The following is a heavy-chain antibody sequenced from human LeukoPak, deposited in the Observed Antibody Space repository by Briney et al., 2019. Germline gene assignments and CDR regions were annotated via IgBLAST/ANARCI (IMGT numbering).Heavy chain of an antibody. CDR1: GFTFSNYW. V-gene: IGHV3-7*01. D-gene: IGHD2-2*01. Sequence: PGGSLRLSCAVSGFTFSNYWMSWVRQAPGKGLEWVANIKQDGSEKYYVDSVKGRFTISRDNAKKSVYLQMNSLRAEDTAVYYCATVRIVVVPAARALYYWGQGTLVTVSS. CDR3: ATVRIVVVPAARALYY. J-gene: IGHJ4*02. CDR2: IKQDGSEK.